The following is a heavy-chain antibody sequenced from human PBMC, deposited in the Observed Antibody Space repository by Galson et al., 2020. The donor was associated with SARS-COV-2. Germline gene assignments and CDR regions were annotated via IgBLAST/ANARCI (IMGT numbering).Heavy chain of an antibody. CDR3: ARTGGSYMDY. J-gene: IGHJ4*02. V-gene: IGHV3-30-3*01. CDR2: ISYDGSNK. D-gene: IGHD1-26*01. CDR1: GFTFSSYA. Sequence: GESLKISCAASGFTFSSYAMHWVRQAPGKGLEWVAVISYDGSNKYYADFVKGRFTISRDNSKNTLYLQMNSLRAEDTAVYYCARTGGSYMDYWGQGTLVTVSS.